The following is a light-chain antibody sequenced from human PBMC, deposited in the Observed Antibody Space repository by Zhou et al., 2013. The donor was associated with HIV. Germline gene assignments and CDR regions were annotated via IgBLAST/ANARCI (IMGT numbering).Light chain of an antibody. V-gene: IGLV1-44*01. J-gene: IGLJ1*01. CDR2: RNN. CDR1: SSNIGSNT. CDR3: EAWDDSLSGSYV. Sequence: QFVLTQPPSASGTPGQRVTISCSGSSSNIGSNTVNWYQQLPGTAPKLLIYRNNQRPSGVPDRFSGSKSGTSASLAISGLQSEDEADYYCEAWDDSLSGSYVFGTGTKVTVL.